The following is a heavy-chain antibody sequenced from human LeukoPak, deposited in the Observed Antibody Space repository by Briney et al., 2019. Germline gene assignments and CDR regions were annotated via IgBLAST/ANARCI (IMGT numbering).Heavy chain of an antibody. Sequence: GGSLRLSCAASGFTFSSYAMSWVRQAPGKGLEWVSGISGSGGSTYYADSVKGRFTISRDSSKNTLYLQMNSLRAEDTAVYYCAKDGREWPRSLDYWGQGTLVTVSS. CDR1: GFTFSSYA. J-gene: IGHJ4*02. V-gene: IGHV3-23*01. CDR3: AKDGREWPRSLDY. CDR2: ISGSGGST. D-gene: IGHD5-12*01.